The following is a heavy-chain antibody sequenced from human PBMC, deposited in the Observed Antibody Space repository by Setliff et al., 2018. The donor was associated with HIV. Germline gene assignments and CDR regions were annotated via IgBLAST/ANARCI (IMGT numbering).Heavy chain of an antibody. Sequence: SETLSLTCTVSGGSIRSSRYYWGWIRQPPGKGLEWIGSIYYSGNTYFNPSLKSRLTMSVDTSKNQFSLKLSSVTAADTAVYYCATDKGTTLSSYYYYYMDVWGKGTTVTVSS. CDR1: GGSIRSSRYY. V-gene: IGHV4-39*07. CDR2: IYYSGNT. J-gene: IGHJ6*03. CDR3: ATDKGTTLSSYYYYYMDV. D-gene: IGHD4-4*01.